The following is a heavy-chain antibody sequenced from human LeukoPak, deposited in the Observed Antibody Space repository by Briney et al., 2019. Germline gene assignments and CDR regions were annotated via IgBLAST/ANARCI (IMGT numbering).Heavy chain of an antibody. CDR1: GFTFSDYY. CDR2: ISGSGGST. Sequence: GGSLRLSCAASGFTFSDYYMSWIRQAPGKGLEWVSAISGSGGSTYYADSVKGRFTISRDNSKNTLYLQMNSLRAEDTAVYYCAKGLVTIFGVADYFDYWGQGTLVTVSS. CDR3: AKGLVTIFGVADYFDY. D-gene: IGHD3-3*01. V-gene: IGHV3-23*01. J-gene: IGHJ4*02.